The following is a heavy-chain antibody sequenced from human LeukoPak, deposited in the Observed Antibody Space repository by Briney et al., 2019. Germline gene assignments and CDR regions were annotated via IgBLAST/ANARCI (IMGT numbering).Heavy chain of an antibody. CDR3: AKGTGDSSGYYYAHYYYYMDA. CDR2: ISGSGGVT. Sequence: PGGSLRLSCAASGFTFSSYAMSWVRQAPGKGLEWVSVISGSGGVTQYADSVKGRFTISRDNSKNTLYLQMNSLRAADTAVYYCAKGTGDSSGYYYAHYYYYMDAWGKGTTVTVSS. V-gene: IGHV3-23*01. CDR1: GFTFSSYA. D-gene: IGHD3-22*01. J-gene: IGHJ6*03.